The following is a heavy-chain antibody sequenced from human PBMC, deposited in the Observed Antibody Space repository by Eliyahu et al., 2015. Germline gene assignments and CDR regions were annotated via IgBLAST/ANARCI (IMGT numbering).Heavy chain of an antibody. D-gene: IGHD3-10*01. Sequence: QVQLVQSGAEVKKPGSSVKVSCKASGGTFSSYAISWVRQAPGQGLEWMGGIIPIFGTANYAQKFQGRVTITADESTSTAYMELSSLRSEDTAVYYCARDPLYGSGSYYNPGYYYYGMDVWGKRTTVTVSS. CDR3: ARDPLYGSGSYYNPGYYYYGMDV. CDR2: IIPIFGTA. V-gene: IGHV1-69*01. J-gene: IGHJ6*04. CDR1: GGTFSSYA.